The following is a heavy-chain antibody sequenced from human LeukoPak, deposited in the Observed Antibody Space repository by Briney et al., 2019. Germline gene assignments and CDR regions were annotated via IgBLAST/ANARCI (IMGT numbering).Heavy chain of an antibody. CDR1: GFTFSNYG. J-gene: IGHJ4*02. CDR3: AKDLAKYAYCGGDCPGPSDS. CDR2: ISYDGSNK. D-gene: IGHD2-21*02. V-gene: IGHV3-30*18. Sequence: GGSLILSCAASGFTFSNYGMHRVRQAPGKGLEWVAVISYDGSNKYYADSVKGRFTISRDNSKNTLYLQMNSLRAEDTAVYYCAKDLAKYAYCGGDCPGPSDSWGQGTLVTVPS.